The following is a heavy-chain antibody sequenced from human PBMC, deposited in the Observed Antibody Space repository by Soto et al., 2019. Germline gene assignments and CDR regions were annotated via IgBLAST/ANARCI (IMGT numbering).Heavy chain of an antibody. CDR2: VNPNNGDT. Sequence: QVQLVQSGAELKKPGASVKVSCKASGYTFSNYDMNWVRQATGQGPEWIGWVNPNNGDTGYAQKFQGRVTLTTDISTTTGYMELTSLLSEDRAIYYCAKFSRKCSAIAFDYWGQGTLITVS. J-gene: IGHJ4*02. CDR1: GYTFSNYD. V-gene: IGHV1-8*01. D-gene: IGHD3-10*02. CDR3: AKFSRKCSAIAFDY.